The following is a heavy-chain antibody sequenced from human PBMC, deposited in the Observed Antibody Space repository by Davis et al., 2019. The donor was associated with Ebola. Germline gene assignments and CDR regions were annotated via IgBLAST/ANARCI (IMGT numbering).Heavy chain of an antibody. J-gene: IGHJ2*01. CDR2: IYFIGNT. D-gene: IGHD3-22*01. CDR1: GGSIGSYY. V-gene: IGHV4-59*01. CDR3: ARSVFYDSTGYYVHWYYDL. Sequence: SETLSLTCTISGGSIGSYYWGWIRQPPGKGLEWIGYIYFIGNTNYNPSLKSRVTMSVDTSKNQFSLKLSSVTAADTAVYYCARSVFYDSTGYYVHWYYDLWGRGTLVTVSS.